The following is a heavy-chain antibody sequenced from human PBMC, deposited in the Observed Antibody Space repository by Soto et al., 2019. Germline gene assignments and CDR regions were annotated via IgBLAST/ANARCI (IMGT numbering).Heavy chain of an antibody. CDR2: MSHSGGT. D-gene: IGHD1-1*01. V-gene: IGHV4-34*01. Sequence: QVQLQQWGAGLLKPSETLSLTCAVYGGFVSSGNYYWSWIRQPTGKGLEWIGEMSHSGGTHFNPSLNSRVTMSVDTSKNQFSMKMRSVTAADTALYYCARVARGTATIVVDAFDIWGPWSMVTVPS. CDR1: GGFVSSGNYY. J-gene: IGHJ3*02. CDR3: ARVARGTATIVVDAFDI.